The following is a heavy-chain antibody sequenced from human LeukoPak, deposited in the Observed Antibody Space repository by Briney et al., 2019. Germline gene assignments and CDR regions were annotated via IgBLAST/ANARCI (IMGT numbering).Heavy chain of an antibody. Sequence: GGSLRLSCAASGFTFSSYAMHWVRQAPGKGLEWVAVISYDGSNRYYADSVKGRFTISRDNSKNTLYLQMNSLRAEDTAVYYCAKWGGVYYFAYWGQGTLVTVSS. CDR3: AKWGGVYYFAY. D-gene: IGHD3-16*01. J-gene: IGHJ4*02. V-gene: IGHV3-30*04. CDR2: ISYDGSNR. CDR1: GFTFSSYA.